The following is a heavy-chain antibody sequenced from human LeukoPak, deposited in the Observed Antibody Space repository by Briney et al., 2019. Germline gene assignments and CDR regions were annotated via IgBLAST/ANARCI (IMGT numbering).Heavy chain of an antibody. CDR2: INPNSGGT. CDR1: GYTFTGYH. D-gene: IGHD6-13*01. Sequence: ASVKVSCKASGYTFTGYHMHWVRQAPGQGLEWMGWINPNSGGTNYAQKFQGRVTMTRDTSISTAYMELSRLRSDDTAVYYCARHSSSWYGWDNWFDPWGQGTLVTVSS. V-gene: IGHV1-2*02. CDR3: ARHSSSWYGWDNWFDP. J-gene: IGHJ5*02.